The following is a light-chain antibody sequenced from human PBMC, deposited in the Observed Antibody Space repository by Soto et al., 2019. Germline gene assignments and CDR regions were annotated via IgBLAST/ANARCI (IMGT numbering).Light chain of an antibody. CDR2: GAS. Sequence: EIVLTQSPGTLSLSPGERATLSCRASQSVSSSYLAWYQQKPGQAPRLLVSGASSRATGIPDRFSGSGSGTDFTLTISRLEPEDFAVYYCQQYGASPFTFGPGTKVDIK. V-gene: IGKV3-20*01. J-gene: IGKJ3*01. CDR1: QSVSSSY. CDR3: QQYGASPFT.